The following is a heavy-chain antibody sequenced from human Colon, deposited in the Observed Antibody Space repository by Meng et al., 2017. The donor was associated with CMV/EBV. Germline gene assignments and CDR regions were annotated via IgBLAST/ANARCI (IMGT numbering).Heavy chain of an antibody. V-gene: IGHV3-7*01. D-gene: IGHD6-13*01. J-gene: IGHJ4*02. Sequence: GGSLRLSCNASGFTFSSYWMNWVRRVPGKGLEWVAKIKHDGHEEKYLDSVEGRFIISRDNAQNSVYLQMDSLTAEDTAIYYCARGWPPDYWGQGTLVTVSS. CDR3: ARGWPPDY. CDR2: IKHDGHEE. CDR1: GFTFSSYW.